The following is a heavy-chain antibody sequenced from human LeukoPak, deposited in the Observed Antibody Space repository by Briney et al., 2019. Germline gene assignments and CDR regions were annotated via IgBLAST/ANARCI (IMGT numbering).Heavy chain of an antibody. CDR3: ARERRITMVRGVMNY. CDR2: INPNSGGT. V-gene: IGHV1-2*06. Sequence: ASVKVSCKASGYTFAGYYMHWVRQAPGQGLEWMGRINPNSGGTNYAQKFQGRVNMTRDTSISTAYMEMSRLRSDDTAVYYCARERRITMVRGVMNYWGQGTLVTVSS. D-gene: IGHD3-10*01. CDR1: GYTFAGYY. J-gene: IGHJ4*02.